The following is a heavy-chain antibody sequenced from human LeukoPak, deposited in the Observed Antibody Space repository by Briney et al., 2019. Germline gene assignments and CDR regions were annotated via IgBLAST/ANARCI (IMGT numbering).Heavy chain of an antibody. CDR2: IFPSGGEI. CDR3: AELGITMIGGV. CDR1: GFTFSGFW. Sequence: KPGGSLRLSCAASGFTFSGFWMHWVRQPPGKGLEWVSSIFPSGGEIHYADSVKGRFTISRDNAKNSLYLQMNSLRAEDTAVYYCAELGITMIGGVWGKGTTVTISS. J-gene: IGHJ6*04. D-gene: IGHD3-10*02. V-gene: IGHV3-21*01.